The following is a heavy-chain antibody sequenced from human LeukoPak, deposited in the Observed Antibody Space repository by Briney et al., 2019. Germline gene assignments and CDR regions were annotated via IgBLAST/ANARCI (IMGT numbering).Heavy chain of an antibody. D-gene: IGHD5-18*01. J-gene: IGHJ4*02. Sequence: GGSLRLSCAASGFTFDDYAMHWVRQAPGKGLEWVSGISWNSGSIGYADSVKGRFTISRDNAKNSLYLQINSLRAEDTAVFYCAKVRTGSGGYTYGVDYWGQGTLVTVSS. CDR2: ISWNSGSI. V-gene: IGHV3-9*01. CDR3: AKVRTGSGGYTYGVDY. CDR1: GFTFDDYA.